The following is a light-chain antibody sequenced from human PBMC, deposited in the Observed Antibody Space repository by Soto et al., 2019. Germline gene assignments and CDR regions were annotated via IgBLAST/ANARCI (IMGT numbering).Light chain of an antibody. CDR1: QDIRGA. J-gene: IGKJ5*01. Sequence: AIQLPQSPSSLSASVGDRVSITCRASQDIRGALAWYQQKPGKAPKILIYDVSTLESGVPSRFSGSSSATDFTLTISSLQPVDFATYYCQQFNSYPITFGQGTRLEIK. V-gene: IGKV1-13*02. CDR3: QQFNSYPIT. CDR2: DVS.